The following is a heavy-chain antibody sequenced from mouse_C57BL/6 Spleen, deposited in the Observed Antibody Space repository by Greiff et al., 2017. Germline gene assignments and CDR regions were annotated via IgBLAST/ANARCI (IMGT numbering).Heavy chain of an antibody. Sequence: EVMLVESGGGLVQPGGSLKLSCAASGFTFSDYGMAWVRQAPRKGPEWVAFISNLAYSIYYADTVTGRFTISRENAKNTLYLEMSSLRSEDTAMYYCARQVYYGSSPYAMDYWGQGTSVTVSS. V-gene: IGHV5-15*01. D-gene: IGHD1-1*01. CDR2: ISNLAYSI. CDR1: GFTFSDYG. CDR3: ARQVYYGSSPYAMDY. J-gene: IGHJ4*01.